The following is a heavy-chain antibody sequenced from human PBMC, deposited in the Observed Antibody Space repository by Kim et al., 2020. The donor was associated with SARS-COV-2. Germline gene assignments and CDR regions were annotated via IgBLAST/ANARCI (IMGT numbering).Heavy chain of an antibody. D-gene: IGHD2-21*01. Sequence: SETLSLTCNVSGGSVSSASYYWNWIRQTPGMGLEWIGYVYYTGSTNYNPSLQSRVTISIDTSKNEFSLRLSSATAADTAVYFGARGLYCGGMRCDWFEPWCQGTLVTVSS. J-gene: IGHJ5*02. V-gene: IGHV4-61*01. CDR2: VYYTGST. CDR1: GGSVSSASYY. CDR3: ARGLYCGGMRCDWFEP.